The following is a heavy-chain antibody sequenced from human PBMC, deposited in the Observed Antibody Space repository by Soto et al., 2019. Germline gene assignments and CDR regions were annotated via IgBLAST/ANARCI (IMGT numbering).Heavy chain of an antibody. V-gene: IGHV4-31*03. CDR3: ASSADEYSSEANYFDY. CDR2: IYYSGST. CDR1: GGSISSGGYY. Sequence: PSETLSLTCTVSGGSISSGGYYWSWIRQRPGKGLEWIGYIYYSGSTYYNPSLKSRVTISVDTSKNQFSLKLSSVTAADTAVYYCASSADEYSSEANYFDYWGQGTLVTVSS. J-gene: IGHJ4*02. D-gene: IGHD4-4*01.